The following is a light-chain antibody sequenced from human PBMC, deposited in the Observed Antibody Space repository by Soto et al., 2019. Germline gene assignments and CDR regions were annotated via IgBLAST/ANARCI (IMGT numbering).Light chain of an antibody. CDR1: QSVGSN. V-gene: IGKV3-15*01. CDR2: GAS. J-gene: IGKJ5*01. Sequence: EIVMTQSPATLSVSPGERATLSCRASQSVGSNLAWYQQKPGQAPRLLIYGASTRATGIPARFSGSGSGTEFTLTISSLQSEDFAVYYRQQYNNWPPITFGQGTRLEIK. CDR3: QQYNNWPPIT.